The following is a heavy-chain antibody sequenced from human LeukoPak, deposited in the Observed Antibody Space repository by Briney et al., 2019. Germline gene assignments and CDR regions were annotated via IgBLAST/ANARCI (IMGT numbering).Heavy chain of an antibody. D-gene: IGHD3-22*01. CDR2: INHSGST. Sequence: SETLSLTCAVYGGSFSGYYWSWIRQPPGKGLEWIGEINHSGSTNYNPSLKSRVTISVDTSKNQFSLKLSSVTAADTAVYYCARDSQGHYDSSGYYQYYFDYWGQGTLVTVSS. CDR3: ARDSQGHYDSSGYYQYYFDY. J-gene: IGHJ4*02. CDR1: GGSFSGYY. V-gene: IGHV4-34*01.